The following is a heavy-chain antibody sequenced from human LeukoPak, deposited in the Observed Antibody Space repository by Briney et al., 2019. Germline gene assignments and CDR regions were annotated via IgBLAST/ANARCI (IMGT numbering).Heavy chain of an antibody. J-gene: IGHJ4*02. V-gene: IGHV4-59*06. CDR3: GGYSYGSGYYFDY. D-gene: IGHD5-18*01. Sequence: SETLSLTCTVSGGSISSFYWSWIRQPPGKGLEWIGYIYYSGSTYYNPSLKSRVTISVDTSKNQFSLKLSSVTAADTAVYYCGGYSYGSGYYFDYWGQGTLVTVSS. CDR1: GGSISSFY. CDR2: IYYSGST.